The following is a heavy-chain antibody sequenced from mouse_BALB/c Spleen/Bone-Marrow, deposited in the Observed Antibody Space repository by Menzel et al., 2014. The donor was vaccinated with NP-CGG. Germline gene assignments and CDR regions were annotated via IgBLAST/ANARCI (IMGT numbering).Heavy chain of an antibody. CDR1: GFNIKDTY. CDR2: IDPANGNT. J-gene: IGHJ4*01. D-gene: IGHD2-1*01. V-gene: IGHV14-3*02. CDR3: ARVYPNAMDY. Sequence: EVKLEESGAELAKPGASVTLSCTASGFNIKDTYMHWVKQRPEQGLEWIGRIDPANGNTKYDPKFQGKATITADTSSNTAYLQLSSLTSEDTAVYYCARVYPNAMDYWVQGTSVTVSS.